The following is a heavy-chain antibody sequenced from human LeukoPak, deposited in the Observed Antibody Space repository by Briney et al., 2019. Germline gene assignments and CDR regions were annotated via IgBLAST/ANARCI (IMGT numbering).Heavy chain of an antibody. D-gene: IGHD5-18*01. J-gene: IGHJ4*02. Sequence: GGSLRLSCAASGFTFNNYAMTWVRQAPGKGLEWVSVINGGGSSYYSDSVTGRFNVSRDNSKNTLYLQMNSLRDEDTAVYYCAKGQGYNYGDSIDYWGQGTLVTVSS. CDR2: INGGGSS. CDR1: GFTFNNYA. CDR3: AKGQGYNYGDSIDY. V-gene: IGHV3-23*01.